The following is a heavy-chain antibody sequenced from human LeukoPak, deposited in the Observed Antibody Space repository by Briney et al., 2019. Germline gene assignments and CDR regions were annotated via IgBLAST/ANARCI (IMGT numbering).Heavy chain of an antibody. J-gene: IGHJ4*02. V-gene: IGHV4-59*01. Sequence: SETLSLTCTVSGGSISSYYWSWIRQPPGKGLEWIGYIYYSGSTNYNPSLKSRVTISVDTSKNQFSLKLSSVTAADTAVYYCARDRGRNYCDSSGPVVPFDYWGQGTLVTVSS. CDR2: IYYSGST. CDR1: GGSISSYY. CDR3: ARDRGRNYCDSSGPVVPFDY. D-gene: IGHD3-22*01.